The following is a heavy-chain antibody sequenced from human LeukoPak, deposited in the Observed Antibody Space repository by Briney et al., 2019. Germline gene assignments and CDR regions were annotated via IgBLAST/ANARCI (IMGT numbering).Heavy chain of an antibody. V-gene: IGHV1-46*01. CDR2: INPSGGST. D-gene: IGHD3-3*01. CDR1: GYTFTSYG. Sequence: ASVKVSCKASGYTFTSYGISWVRQAPGQGLEWMGIINPSGGSTSYAQKFQGRVTMTRDMSTSTVYMELSSLRSEDTAVYYCARDVAANAYYDFWSGYSYYFDYWGQGTLVTVSS. CDR3: ARDVAANAYYDFWSGYSYYFDY. J-gene: IGHJ4*02.